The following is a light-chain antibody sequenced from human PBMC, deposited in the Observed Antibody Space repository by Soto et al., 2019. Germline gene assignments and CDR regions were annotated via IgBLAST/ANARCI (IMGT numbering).Light chain of an antibody. J-gene: IGKJ2*01. Sequence: EIVLTQSPGTLSLSPGERATLSCRASQSVSSSYLAWYQQKPGQAPRLLIYGASSRATGIPDRFSGSGSGTEFTLTIIRLGPEDFAVYYCQHYVSSPPTFGQGTKLEIK. CDR2: GAS. V-gene: IGKV3-20*01. CDR3: QHYVSSPPT. CDR1: QSVSSSY.